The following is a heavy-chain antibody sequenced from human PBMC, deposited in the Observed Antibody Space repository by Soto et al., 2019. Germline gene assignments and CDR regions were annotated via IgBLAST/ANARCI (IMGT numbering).Heavy chain of an antibody. CDR3: ARGVTPVTTQFDY. V-gene: IGHV1-8*01. D-gene: IGHD4-17*01. J-gene: IGHJ4*02. CDR2: MNPNSGNT. Sequence: QVQLVQSGAEVKKPGASVKVSCEASGYTFTSYDINWVRQATGQGLEWMGWMNPNSGNTGYAQKFQGTVTINRTTSLSTAYMELSSLRAEDTALYYCARGVTPVTTQFDYWGQGTLVTVSS. CDR1: GYTFTSYD.